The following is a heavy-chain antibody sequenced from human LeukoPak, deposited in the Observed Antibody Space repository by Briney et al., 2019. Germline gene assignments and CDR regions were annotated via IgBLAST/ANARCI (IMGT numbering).Heavy chain of an antibody. D-gene: IGHD2-2*01. J-gene: IGHJ4*02. CDR1: GFSFSSYW. CDR2: IKQDGSDK. V-gene: IGHV3-7*03. Sequence: GGSLRLSCVGSGFSFSSYWMSWVRQAPGKGLEWVANIKQDGSDKYYVDSVKGRFTISRDDSQNTLYLQMNSLSAEDTAVYYCAKVETSGGANCYALDYWGQGTLVTVSS. CDR3: AKVETSGGANCYALDY.